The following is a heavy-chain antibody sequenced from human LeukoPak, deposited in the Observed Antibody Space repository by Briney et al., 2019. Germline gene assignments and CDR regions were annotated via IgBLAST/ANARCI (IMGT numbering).Heavy chain of an antibody. J-gene: IGHJ4*02. CDR2: ISAYNGNT. CDR1: GYTFTSYG. V-gene: IGHV1-18*01. Sequence: ASVKVSCMASGYTFTSYGISWVRQAPGQGLEWMGWISAYNGNTNYAQKLQGRVTMTTDTSTSTAYMELRSLRSDDTAVYYCARELYYDFWSGTDYWGQGTLVTVSS. CDR3: ARELYYDFWSGTDY. D-gene: IGHD3-3*01.